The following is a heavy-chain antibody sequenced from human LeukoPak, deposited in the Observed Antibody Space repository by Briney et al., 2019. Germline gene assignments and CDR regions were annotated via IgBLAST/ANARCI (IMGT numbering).Heavy chain of an antibody. V-gene: IGHV3-15*01. CDR1: GFTFSNAW. Sequence: GGSLRLSCAASGFTFSNAWMSWVRQAPGKGLEWVGRIKSKTDGGTTDYAAPVKGRFTISRDDSKNTLYLQMNSLRAEGTAVYYCAKDSSGWYSYGVGGYWGQGTLVTVSS. CDR2: IKSKTDGGTT. D-gene: IGHD6-19*01. CDR3: AKDSSGWYSYGVGGY. J-gene: IGHJ4*02.